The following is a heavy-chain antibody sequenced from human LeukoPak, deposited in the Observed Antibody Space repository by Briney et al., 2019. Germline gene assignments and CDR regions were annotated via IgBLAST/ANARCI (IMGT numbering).Heavy chain of an antibody. CDR2: ISYDRSNK. V-gene: IGHV3-30*04. CDR3: AKEAAAPSYYYYGMDV. Sequence: GGSLRLSCAASGFTFSSHAMHWVRQAPGKGLEWVVVISYDRSNKYYADSVKGRFTISRDNFKNMLYLQMNSLRAEDTAMNYCAKEAAAPSYYYYGMDVWGQGTTVTVSS. CDR1: GFTFSSHA. D-gene: IGHD6-13*01. J-gene: IGHJ6*02.